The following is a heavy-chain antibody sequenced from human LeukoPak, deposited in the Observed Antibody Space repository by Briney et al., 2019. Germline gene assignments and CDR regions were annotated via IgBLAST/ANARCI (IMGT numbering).Heavy chain of an antibody. Sequence: PGRSLRLSCAASGSTFSSYGMHWVRQAPGKGLEWVAVISYDGSNKYYADSVKGRFTISRDNSKNTLYLQMNSLRAEDTAVYYCAKAKDYGDYLDYWGQGTLVTVSS. V-gene: IGHV3-30*18. CDR2: ISYDGSNK. J-gene: IGHJ4*02. CDR1: GSTFSSYG. D-gene: IGHD4-17*01. CDR3: AKAKDYGDYLDY.